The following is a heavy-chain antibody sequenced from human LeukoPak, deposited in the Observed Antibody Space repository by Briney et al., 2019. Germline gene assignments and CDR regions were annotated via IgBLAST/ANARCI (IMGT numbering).Heavy chain of an antibody. J-gene: IGHJ6*03. D-gene: IGHD3-10*01. Sequence: GGSLRLSCAASGFTFSSYEMSWVRQAPGKGLEWVSVIHKNAITSYADTVKGRFTISRDNSKNTLYLQMNNLRVDDTAVYYCARSLRVRGVPDYMDVWGKGTTVTVSS. V-gene: IGHV3-53*01. CDR2: IHKNAIT. CDR1: GFTFSSYE. CDR3: ARSLRVRGVPDYMDV.